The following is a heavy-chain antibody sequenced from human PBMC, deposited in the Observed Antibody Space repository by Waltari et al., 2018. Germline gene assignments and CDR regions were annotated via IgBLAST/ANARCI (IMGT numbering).Heavy chain of an antibody. D-gene: IGHD4-17*01. CDR1: GGSISSYY. CDR2: IYYSGST. V-gene: IGHV4-59*01. CDR3: ARVVRTVTTGYYFDY. Sequence: QVQLQESGPGLVKPSETLSLTCTVSGGSISSYYWSWIRQPPGKGLEWIGYIYYSGSTNYNPSLKSRVTISVDTSKNQFSLKLSSVTAADTAVYYCARVVRTVTTGYYFDYWGQGTLVTVSS. J-gene: IGHJ4*02.